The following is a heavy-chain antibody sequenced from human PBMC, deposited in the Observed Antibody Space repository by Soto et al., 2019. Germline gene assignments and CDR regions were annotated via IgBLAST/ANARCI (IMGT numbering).Heavy chain of an antibody. Sequence: QVQLQQWGAGLLKPSETLSLTCAVYGGSFSDFYWSWIRQSPGKGLEWLGEINYSGNTNYNPSPKSRITISVDTSKKELYLKLTSVTAADTAIYYCSCYARDYWGQGTLVTVSS. V-gene: IGHV4-34*01. CDR1: GGSFSDFY. D-gene: IGHD2-15*01. CDR2: INYSGNT. J-gene: IGHJ4*02. CDR3: SCYARDY.